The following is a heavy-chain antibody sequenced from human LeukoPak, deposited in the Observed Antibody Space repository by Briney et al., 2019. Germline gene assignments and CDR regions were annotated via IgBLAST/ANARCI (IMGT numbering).Heavy chain of an antibody. Sequence: GGSLRLSCAVSGFTFSTYDMSWVRQAPGKGLEWVSASSGSGGSTYYADSVKGRFTISRDNSKNTLYLQMNSLRAEDTAVYYCARVSWFHVSSGSDYWGQGTLVTVSS. D-gene: IGHD6-19*01. J-gene: IGHJ4*02. CDR1: GFTFSTYD. CDR3: ARVSWFHVSSGSDY. CDR2: SSGSGGST. V-gene: IGHV3-23*01.